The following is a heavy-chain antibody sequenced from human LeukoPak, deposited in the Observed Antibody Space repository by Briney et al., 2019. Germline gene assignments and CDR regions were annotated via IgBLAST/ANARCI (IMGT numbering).Heavy chain of an antibody. J-gene: IGHJ4*02. CDR3: ARGRIAAAPYFDY. CDR2: IFYSGST. V-gene: IGHV4-39*07. CDR1: SGSISTSNYY. D-gene: IGHD6-13*01. Sequence: SETLSLTCTVSSGSISTSNYYWGWVRQPPGKALEWIGNIFYSGSTYYNPSLKSRVTISVDTSKNQFSLKLSSVTAADTAVYYCARGRIAAAPYFDYWGQGTLVTVSS.